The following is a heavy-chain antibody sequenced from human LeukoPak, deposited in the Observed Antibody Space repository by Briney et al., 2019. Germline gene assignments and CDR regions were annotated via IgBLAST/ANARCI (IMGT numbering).Heavy chain of an antibody. Sequence: ASVKVSCKASGYTFPGYYMHWVRQAPGQGLEWMGWINPNSGGTNYAQKFQGRVTMTRDTSISTAYMELSRLRSDDTAVYYCARDRALTTSNWFDPWGQGTLVTVSS. J-gene: IGHJ5*02. CDR3: ARDRALTTSNWFDP. D-gene: IGHD2/OR15-2a*01. CDR1: GYTFPGYY. CDR2: INPNSGGT. V-gene: IGHV1-2*02.